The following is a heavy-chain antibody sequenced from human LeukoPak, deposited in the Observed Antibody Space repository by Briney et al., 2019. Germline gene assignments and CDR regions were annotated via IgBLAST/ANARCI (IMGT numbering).Heavy chain of an antibody. J-gene: IGHJ4*02. Sequence: WVRQAPGKGLEWIGSIYYSGSANYSPSLKSRLTISVDTSKNQFSLRLTSVTAADTAVYYCARAPIVGATPFDYWGQGTLVTVSS. V-gene: IGHV4-39*07. CDR3: ARAPIVGATPFDY. D-gene: IGHD1-26*01. CDR2: IYYSGSA.